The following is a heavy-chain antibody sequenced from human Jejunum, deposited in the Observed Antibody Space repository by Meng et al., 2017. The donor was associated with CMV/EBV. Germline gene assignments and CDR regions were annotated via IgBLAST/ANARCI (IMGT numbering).Heavy chain of an antibody. J-gene: IGHJ4*02. CDR3: AGSSWYGENYFDY. D-gene: IGHD6-13*01. CDR1: GYSISSAYY. CDR2: IFDSGST. V-gene: IGHV4-38-2*01. Sequence: VSGYSISSAYYWGWIRQPPGKGLEWIGNIFDSGSTYYTPSLKSRVTISVDTSKNQFSLKLGSVTAADTAIYYCAGSSWYGENYFDYWGQGTLVTVSS.